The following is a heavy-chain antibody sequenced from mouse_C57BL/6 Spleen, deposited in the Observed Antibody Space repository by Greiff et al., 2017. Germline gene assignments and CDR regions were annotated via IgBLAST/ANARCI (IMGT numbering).Heavy chain of an antibody. CDR1: GYTFTSYW. Sequence: QVHVKQPGAELVKPGASVKVSCKASGYTFTSYWMHWVKQRPGQGLEWIGRIHPSDSDTNYNQKFKGKATLTVDKSSSTAYMQLSSLTSEDSAVYYCANIDGYYEAWFAYWGQGTLVTVSA. CDR3: ANIDGYYEAWFAY. J-gene: IGHJ3*01. D-gene: IGHD2-3*01. V-gene: IGHV1-74*01. CDR2: IHPSDSDT.